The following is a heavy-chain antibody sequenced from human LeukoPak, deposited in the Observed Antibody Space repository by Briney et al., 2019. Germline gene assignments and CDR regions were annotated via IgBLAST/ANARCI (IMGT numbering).Heavy chain of an antibody. V-gene: IGHV1-18*01. J-gene: IGHJ4*02. CDR2: ISANDGNT. D-gene: IGHD1-26*01. CDR3: ARSVGPRNHFDY. Sequence: ASVKVSCKASGYTFTSYGISWVRQAPGQGLEWMGWISANDGNTDYPQKLQGRVTMTTDTSTSTVYMELNSLRSEDTAVYYCARSVGPRNHFDYWGQGTLVTVSS. CDR1: GYTFTSYG.